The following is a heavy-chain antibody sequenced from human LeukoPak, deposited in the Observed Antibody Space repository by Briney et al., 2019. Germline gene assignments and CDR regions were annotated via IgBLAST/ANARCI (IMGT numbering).Heavy chain of an antibody. CDR3: ARGPFRGTGDGAFDI. V-gene: IGHV4-34*01. J-gene: IGHJ3*02. CDR2: INHSGST. D-gene: IGHD1-26*01. CDR1: GGSFSGYY. Sequence: SETLSLTCAVYGGSFSGYYWSWIRQPPGRGLEWIGEINHSGSTNYHPSLTSRVTISVDTSKNQFSLRLYSVTSADTAVYYCARGPFRGTGDGAFDIWGQGTMVTVSS.